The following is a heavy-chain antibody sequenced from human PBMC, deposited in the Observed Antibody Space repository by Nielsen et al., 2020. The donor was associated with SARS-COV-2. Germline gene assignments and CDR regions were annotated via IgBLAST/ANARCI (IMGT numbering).Heavy chain of an antibody. D-gene: IGHD6-19*01. V-gene: IGHV1-46*01. CDR3: AREKRPGGIIAVARNYYYYYGMDV. Sequence: WVRQAPGQGLAWMGIINPSGGSTSYAQKFQGRVTMTRDTSTSTVYMELSSLRSEDTAVYYCAREKRPGGIIAVARNYYYYYGMDVWGQGTTVTVSS. CDR2: INPSGGST. J-gene: IGHJ6*02.